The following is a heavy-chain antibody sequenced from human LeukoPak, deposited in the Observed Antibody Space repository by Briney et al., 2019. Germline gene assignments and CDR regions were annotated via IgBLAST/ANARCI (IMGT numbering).Heavy chain of an antibody. CDR1: GFSFSSYA. J-gene: IGHJ4*02. Sequence: RGSLRLSCAASGFSFSSYAMSWVRQAPGKGLEWVSGICGNDGKTYYADSVKGRFTISRDNSKNTLHLQMNSLRAEDTALYYCAKDTGGSCYSAIAYWGQGAPVTVS. V-gene: IGHV3-23*01. CDR2: ICGNDGKT. CDR3: AKDTGGSCYSAIAY. D-gene: IGHD2-15*01.